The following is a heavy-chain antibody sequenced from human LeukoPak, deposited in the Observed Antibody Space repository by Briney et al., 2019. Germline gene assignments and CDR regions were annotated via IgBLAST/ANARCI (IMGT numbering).Heavy chain of an antibody. J-gene: IGHJ4*02. CDR3: TTAADQYFDY. Sequence: GASVKVSCKASGYSFSTHWMHWVRQAPGQGFEWMAIINPDGTATSHSQKFRGRLSMTRDPSTSTVYLELSRLTSEDTAIYYCTTAADQYFDYWGQGSLVAVSP. CDR2: INPDGTAT. CDR1: GYSFSTHW. V-gene: IGHV1-46*01. D-gene: IGHD2-2*01.